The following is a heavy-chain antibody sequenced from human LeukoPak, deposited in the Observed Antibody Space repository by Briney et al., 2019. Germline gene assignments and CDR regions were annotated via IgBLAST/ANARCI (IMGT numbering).Heavy chain of an antibody. Sequence: SETLSLTCTVSGGSITSYYWSWLRQPPGKGLEWIGYIYYSGSTNYNPSLKSRVTISVDTSKNQFSLKLSSVTAADTAVYYCARGGVNYKVAGPWGQGALVTVSS. CDR1: GGSITSYY. J-gene: IGHJ5*02. V-gene: IGHV4-59*01. D-gene: IGHD3-10*01. CDR2: IYYSGST. CDR3: ARGGVNYKVAGP.